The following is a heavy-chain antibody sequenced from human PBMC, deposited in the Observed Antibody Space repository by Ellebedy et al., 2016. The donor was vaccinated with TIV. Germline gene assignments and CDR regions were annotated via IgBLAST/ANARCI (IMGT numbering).Heavy chain of an antibody. D-gene: IGHD1-26*01. CDR2: IYFSGIT. CDR3: ARWVGHFDF. V-gene: IGHV4-59*01. CDR1: DGSISNFH. Sequence: MPSETLSLTCTVSDGSISNFHWSWIRQPPGKGLEWIGYIYFSGITNYNPSPKSRVPMSVDTSKNQFSLKLTSVTPADTAVYYCARWVGHFDFWGQGTQVTVSS. J-gene: IGHJ4*02.